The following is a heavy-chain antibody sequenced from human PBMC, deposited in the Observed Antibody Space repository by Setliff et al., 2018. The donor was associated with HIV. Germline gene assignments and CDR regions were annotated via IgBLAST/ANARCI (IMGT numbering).Heavy chain of an antibody. D-gene: IGHD3-3*01. J-gene: IGHJ6*03. CDR1: GYTFTSYA. Sequence: ASVKVSCKASGYTFTSYAMHWVRQAPGQRLEWMGWINAGNGNTKYSQRFQGRVTITRDTSASTAYMELSSLRSEDTAVYYCARAAISTIFGVVKNPHNYYMDVWGKGTTVTVSS. V-gene: IGHV1-3*01. CDR3: ARAAISTIFGVVKNPHNYYMDV. CDR2: INAGNGNT.